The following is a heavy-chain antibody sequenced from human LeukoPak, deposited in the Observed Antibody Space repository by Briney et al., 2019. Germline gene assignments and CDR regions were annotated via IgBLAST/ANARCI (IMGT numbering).Heavy chain of an antibody. D-gene: IGHD3-22*01. CDR1: GGTFSSYA. J-gene: IGHJ5*02. Sequence: SLKVSCKASGGTFSSYAISWVRQAAGQGLEWMGRINPIFGTANYAQKFQGRVTITTDESTSTAYMELSSQRSEDSAEYCVARLPNDRNWFYHWGQGTLVTVSS. CDR3: ARLPNDRNWFYH. V-gene: IGHV1-69*05. CDR2: INPIFGTA.